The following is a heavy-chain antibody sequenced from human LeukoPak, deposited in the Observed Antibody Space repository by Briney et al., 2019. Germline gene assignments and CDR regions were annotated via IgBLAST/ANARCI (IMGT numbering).Heavy chain of an antibody. CDR2: VSWNSGSI. Sequence: GGSLRLSCAASGFTFDDYVMHWVRQAPGKGLEWVSGVSWNSGSIGYADSVKGRFTISRDNAKNSLYLQMNSLRAEDMALYYCAKAVAPYYYMDVWGKGTTVTVSS. J-gene: IGHJ6*03. CDR3: AKAVAPYYYMDV. D-gene: IGHD6-19*01. CDR1: GFTFDDYV. V-gene: IGHV3-9*03.